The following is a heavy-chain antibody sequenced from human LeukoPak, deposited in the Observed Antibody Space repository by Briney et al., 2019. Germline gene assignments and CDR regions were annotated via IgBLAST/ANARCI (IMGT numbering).Heavy chain of an antibody. CDR2: ISAYNGNT. CDR3: ARVVYDFWSGYYIDY. V-gene: IGHV1-18*01. Sequence: ASVKVSCKASGYTFTSYGISWVRQAPGQGLEWMGWISAYNGNTSYAQKLQGRVTMTTDTSTSTAYMELRSLRSDDTAVYYCARVVYDFWSGYYIDYWGQGTLVTVSS. J-gene: IGHJ4*02. CDR1: GYTFTSYG. D-gene: IGHD3-3*01.